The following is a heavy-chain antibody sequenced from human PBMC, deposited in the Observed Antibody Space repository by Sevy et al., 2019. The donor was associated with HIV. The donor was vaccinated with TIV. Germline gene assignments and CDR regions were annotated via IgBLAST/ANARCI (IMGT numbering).Heavy chain of an antibody. Sequence: SETLSLTCSVSGGSITSNNYYWGWIRQPPGKGLEWIGSIYHSGNTYYNPSLKSRVTVSVDTSRSHFSLKVSSVAASDTAVYFCAIQPGYRSTYYGLSLSRTFDSWGPGTLVTVSS. V-gene: IGHV4-39*01. J-gene: IGHJ4*02. CDR1: GGSITSNNYY. D-gene: IGHD6-19*01. CDR2: IYHSGNT. CDR3: AIQPGYRSTYYGLSLSRTFDS.